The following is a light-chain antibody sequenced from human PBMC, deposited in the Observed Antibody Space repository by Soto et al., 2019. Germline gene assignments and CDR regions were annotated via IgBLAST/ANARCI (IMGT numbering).Light chain of an antibody. CDR2: KAS. CDR1: QSISSW. J-gene: IGKJ2*01. V-gene: IGKV1-5*03. Sequence: DIQMTQSPSTLSASAGDRVTITCRASQSISSWLSWYQQKQGKAPKVLIYKASSLAGGVPSRFSGSGSGTEFPLTRRSLEPDDFETYHCQEYHSMNTFGQGTKLEI. CDR3: QEYHSMNT.